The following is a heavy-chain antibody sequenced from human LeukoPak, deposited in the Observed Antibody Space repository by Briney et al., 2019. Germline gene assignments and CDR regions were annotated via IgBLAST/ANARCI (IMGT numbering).Heavy chain of an antibody. D-gene: IGHD1-26*01. CDR2: ISGSGGST. CDR1: GFTFSTYA. Sequence: GGSLRLSCAASGFTFSTYAMTWVRQAPGKGLEWVSVISGSGGSTYYADSVKGRFTISRDNSKNTLSLQMNSLRAEDTAVYYCAREVGHFDYWGQGTLVTVSS. V-gene: IGHV3-23*01. J-gene: IGHJ4*02. CDR3: AREVGHFDY.